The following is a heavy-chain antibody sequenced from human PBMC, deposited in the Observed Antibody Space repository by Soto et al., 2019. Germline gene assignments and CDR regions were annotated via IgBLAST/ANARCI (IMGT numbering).Heavy chain of an antibody. CDR2: INPNSGGT. V-gene: IGHV1-2*02. CDR3: ARGYCSSTSCYLTFDI. J-gene: IGHJ3*02. Sequence: ASVKVSCKASGYTFTGYYMHWVRQAPGQGLEWMGWINPNSGGTNYAQKFQGRVTMTRDTSISTAYMELSRLRSDDTAVYYCARGYCSSTSCYLTFDIWGQGTMVTVSS. CDR1: GYTFTGYY. D-gene: IGHD2-2*01.